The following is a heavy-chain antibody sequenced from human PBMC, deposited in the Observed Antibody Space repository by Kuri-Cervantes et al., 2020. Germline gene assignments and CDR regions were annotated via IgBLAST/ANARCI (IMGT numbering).Heavy chain of an antibody. D-gene: IGHD4-23*01. Sequence: ASVKVSCKASRYTFTGYYMHWVRQAPGQGLEWMGWINPNSGGTNYAQKFQGRVTMTRDTSISTAYMELSRLRSDDTAVYYCARYGGPSGYYYYYYGMDVWGQGTTVTVSS. CDR1: RYTFTGYY. CDR3: ARYGGPSGYYYYYYGMDV. V-gene: IGHV1-2*02. J-gene: IGHJ6*02. CDR2: INPNSGGT.